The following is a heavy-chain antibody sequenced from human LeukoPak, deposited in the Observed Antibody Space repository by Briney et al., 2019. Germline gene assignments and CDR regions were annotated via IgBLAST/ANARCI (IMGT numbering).Heavy chain of an antibody. Sequence: TGGSLRLSCAASGFTFSSYSMNWVRQAPGKGLEWVSSITSSGRYIYYADSVKGRFTISRDNSENTLYLQMNSLRAEDTAVYYCAKDGGVVPDYFDYWGQGTLVTVSS. J-gene: IGHJ4*02. CDR2: ITSSGRYI. V-gene: IGHV3-21*04. CDR3: AKDGGVVPDYFDY. D-gene: IGHD2-15*01. CDR1: GFTFSSYS.